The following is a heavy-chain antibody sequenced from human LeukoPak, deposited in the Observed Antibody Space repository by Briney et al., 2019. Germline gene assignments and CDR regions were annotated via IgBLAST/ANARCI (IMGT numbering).Heavy chain of an antibody. V-gene: IGHV1-69*02. CDR1: GGTFSSYT. J-gene: IGHJ4*02. CDR2: IIPILGIA. Sequence: ASVKVSCKASGGTFSSYTISWVRQAPGQGLEWMGRIIPILGIANYAQKFQGRVTITADKSTSTAYMELSSLRSEDTAAYYCARVQEVGAFDYWGQGTLVTVSS. D-gene: IGHD1-26*01. CDR3: ARVQEVGAFDY.